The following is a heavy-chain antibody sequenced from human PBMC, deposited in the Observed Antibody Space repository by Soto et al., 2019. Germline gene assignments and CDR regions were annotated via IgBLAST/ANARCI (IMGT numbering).Heavy chain of an antibody. CDR3: ARLGSSGYYCFPELGAFDI. V-gene: IGHV5-51*01. Sequence: GESLKISCNCSEYSFTSYWIGWVRQIPGKGLGWMGIIDPGDSDTRYSPSFQGKVTISADKSIRTVYMQWSSLKASDTGMYYCARLGSSGYYCFPELGAFDIWGQGTMVTVSS. D-gene: IGHD3-22*01. J-gene: IGHJ3*02. CDR2: IDPGDSDT. CDR1: EYSFTSYW.